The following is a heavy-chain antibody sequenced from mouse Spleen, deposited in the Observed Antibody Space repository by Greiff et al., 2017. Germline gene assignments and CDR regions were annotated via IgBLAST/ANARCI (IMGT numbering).Heavy chain of an antibody. CDR2: ISSGGGNT. D-gene: IGHD2-10*01. Sequence: EVKLMESGGGLVKLGGSLKLSCAASGFTFSSYAMSWVRQTPEKRLEWVATISSGGGNTYYPDSVKGRFTISRDNAKNTLYLQMSSLKSEDTAMYYCARDAYYGIWFAYWGQGTLVTVSA. J-gene: IGHJ3*01. CDR3: ARDAYYGIWFAY. CDR1: GFTFSSYA. V-gene: IGHV5-9*04.